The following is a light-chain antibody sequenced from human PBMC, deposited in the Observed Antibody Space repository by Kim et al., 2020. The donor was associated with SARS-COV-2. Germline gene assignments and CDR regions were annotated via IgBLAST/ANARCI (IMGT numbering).Light chain of an antibody. J-gene: IGKJ2*01. CDR3: QQYNRWPPYI. CDR1: QSVTSN. Sequence: VAPGERATRSCRASQSVTSNLAWYQQRPGQAPRLLIYGASIRATGIPDRFSGSGSGTEFTLTINSLQPEDFALYYCQQYNRWPPYIFGQGTKLEI. CDR2: GAS. V-gene: IGKV3-15*01.